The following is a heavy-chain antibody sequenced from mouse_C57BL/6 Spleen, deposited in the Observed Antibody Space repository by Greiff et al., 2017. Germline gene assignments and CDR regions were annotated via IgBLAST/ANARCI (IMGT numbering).Heavy chain of an antibody. CDR1: GYTFTSYW. CDR3: ARSEVITHVGGFAY. D-gene: IGHD1-1*01. CDR2: IDPNSGGT. V-gene: IGHV1-72*01. Sequence: QVQLQQPGAELVKPGASVKLSCKASGYTFTSYWMHWVKQRPGRGLEWIGRIDPNSGGTKYNEKFKSKATLTVDKPSSTAYMQRSSLTSEDSAVYYCARSEVITHVGGFAYWGQGTLVTVSA. J-gene: IGHJ3*01.